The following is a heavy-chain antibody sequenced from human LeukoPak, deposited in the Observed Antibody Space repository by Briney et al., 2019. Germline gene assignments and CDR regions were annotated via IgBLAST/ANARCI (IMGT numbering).Heavy chain of an antibody. Sequence: GGSLTLSCAAPGFTFSTYAMNSVRQAPRKGLEWVSYISSSSNTIYYADSVQGRFTISRDNANNSLYLQMNSLRAEDTAVYYCARDGYDFWSGYPTTVDFWGQGTLVTVSS. V-gene: IGHV3-48*01. J-gene: IGHJ4*02. CDR2: ISSSSNTI. CDR3: ARDGYDFWSGYPTTVDF. D-gene: IGHD3-3*01. CDR1: GFTFSTYA.